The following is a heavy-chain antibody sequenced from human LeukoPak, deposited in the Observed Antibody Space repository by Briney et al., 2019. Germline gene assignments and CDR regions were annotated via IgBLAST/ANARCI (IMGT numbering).Heavy chain of an antibody. CDR3: ARVVVAATFFDY. CDR1: GYSISSGYY. V-gene: IGHV4-38-2*01. Sequence: SETLSLTCAVSGYSISSGYYWGWTRQPPGKGLEWIGSIYHSGSTYYNPSLKSRVTISVDTSKNQFSLKLSSVTAADTAVYYCARVVVAATFFDYWGQGTLVTVSS. CDR2: IYHSGST. J-gene: IGHJ4*02. D-gene: IGHD2-15*01.